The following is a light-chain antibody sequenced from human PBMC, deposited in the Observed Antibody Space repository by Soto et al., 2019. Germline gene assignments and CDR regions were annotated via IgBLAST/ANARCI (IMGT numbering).Light chain of an antibody. CDR3: SSYTSSSTHNYV. V-gene: IGLV2-14*01. CDR1: SSDVGGYNY. Sequence: QSALTQPASVSGSPGQSITISCTGTSSDVGGYNYVSWYQQHPDKAPKLMIFEVTYRPSGVSNRFSGSKSGNTASLTISGLQAEDDADYYCSSYTSSSTHNYVFGTGTKLTVL. J-gene: IGLJ1*01. CDR2: EVT.